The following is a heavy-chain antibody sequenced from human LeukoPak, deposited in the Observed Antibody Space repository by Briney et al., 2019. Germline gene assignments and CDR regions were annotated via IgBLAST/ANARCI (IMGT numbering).Heavy chain of an antibody. CDR2: ISAYNGNT. J-gene: IGHJ3*02. D-gene: IGHD2-15*01. CDR3: AREDCSGGSCYSLSLTPVFHVFDI. V-gene: IGHV1-18*04. CDR1: GYAFTSYG. Sequence: ASVKVSCKASGYAFTSYGISWVRQAPGQGLEWMGWISAYNGNTNYAPKLQGRVTMTTDTSTSTAYMQLRSLRSDDTAVYYCAREDCSGGSCYSLSLTPVFHVFDIWGQGTMVTVSS.